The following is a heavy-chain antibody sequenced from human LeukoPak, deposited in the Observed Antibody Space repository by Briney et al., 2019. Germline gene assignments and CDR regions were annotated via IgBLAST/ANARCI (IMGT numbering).Heavy chain of an antibody. CDR2: ISGSGDST. V-gene: IGHV3-23*01. CDR1: GFTFSNSG. D-gene: IGHD3-3*01. Sequence: GGSLRLSCAASGFTFSNSGMNWVRQAPGRGLEWVSTISGSGDSTYYADSVKGRFTSSRDNSKDTLYLQMNSLRAEDTAVYYCAKGAYYADWGQGTLVTVSS. CDR3: AKGAYYAD. J-gene: IGHJ4*02.